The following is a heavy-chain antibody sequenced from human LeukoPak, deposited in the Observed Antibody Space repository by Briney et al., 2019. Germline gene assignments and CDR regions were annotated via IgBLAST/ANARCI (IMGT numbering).Heavy chain of an antibody. CDR1: GFTFSSYW. Sequence: GGSLRLSCAASGFTFSSYWMSWVRQAPGKGLEWAANIKQDGSEKYYVDSVKGRFTISRDNAKNSLYLQMNSLRAEDTAVYYCARDMYYDILTGYYYYYGMDVWGKGTTVTVSS. D-gene: IGHD3-9*01. CDR3: ARDMYYDILTGYYYYYGMDV. CDR2: IKQDGSEK. J-gene: IGHJ6*04. V-gene: IGHV3-7*03.